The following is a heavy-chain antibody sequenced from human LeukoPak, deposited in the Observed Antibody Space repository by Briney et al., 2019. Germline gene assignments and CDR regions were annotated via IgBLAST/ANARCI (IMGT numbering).Heavy chain of an antibody. CDR1: GFTFSSYA. CDR3: AKVSAWAMVGATYFDY. D-gene: IGHD1-26*01. CDR2: ISGNSGST. V-gene: IGHV3-23*01. Sequence: GGSLRLSCAASGFTFSSYAMSWVRQDPGKGLEWVSSISGNSGSTYYADSVKGRFTISRDNSKNTVYLQMNSLRAEDTAVYYCAKVSAWAMVGATYFDYWGQGTLVAVSS. J-gene: IGHJ4*02.